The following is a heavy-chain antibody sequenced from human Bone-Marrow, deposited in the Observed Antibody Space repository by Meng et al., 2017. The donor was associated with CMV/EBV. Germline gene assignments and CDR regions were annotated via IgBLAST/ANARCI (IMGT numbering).Heavy chain of an antibody. Sequence: LRLSCTVSGGSVSSGSYYWSWIRQPPGKGLEWIGYIYYSGSTYYNPSLKSRVTISVDTSKNQFSLKLSSVTAADTAVYYCARLLGYCSSTSCQFDPWGQGTLVTVSS. CDR2: IYYSGST. CDR3: ARLLGYCSSTSCQFDP. CDR1: GGSVSSGSYY. V-gene: IGHV4-31*03. D-gene: IGHD2-2*01. J-gene: IGHJ5*02.